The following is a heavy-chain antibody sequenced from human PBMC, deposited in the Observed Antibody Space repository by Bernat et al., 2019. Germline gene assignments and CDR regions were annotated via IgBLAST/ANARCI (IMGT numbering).Heavy chain of an antibody. D-gene: IGHD4-17*01. J-gene: IGHJ2*01. CDR3: AKVYPRTTATRGGFDL. V-gene: IGHV3-30-3*01. Sequence: QVHLVESGGGVVQSGRSLRVSCAASGFTFTNFAIHWVRQAPGKGLEWVAVISYDGNSKYYADSVKGRFIISRDNSKSTLSLQMNSLRAEDTAVYFCAKVYPRTTATRGGFDLWGRGTLVTVSS. CDR2: ISYDGNSK. CDR1: GFTFTNFA.